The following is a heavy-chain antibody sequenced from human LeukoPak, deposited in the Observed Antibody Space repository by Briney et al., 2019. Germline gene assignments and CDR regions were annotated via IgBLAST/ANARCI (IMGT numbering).Heavy chain of an antibody. CDR3: ARPRTNTFGGVIVYFDY. V-gene: IGHV3-7*01. CDR1: GFTFSSYW. D-gene: IGHD3-16*02. Sequence: GGSLRLSCAASGFTFSSYWMSWVRQAPGKGLEWVANINQDGSEKYYVDSVKGRFTISRDNAKNSLYLQMNNLRAEDTAVYYCARPRTNTFGGVIVYFDYWGQGTLVTVSS. CDR2: INQDGSEK. J-gene: IGHJ4*02.